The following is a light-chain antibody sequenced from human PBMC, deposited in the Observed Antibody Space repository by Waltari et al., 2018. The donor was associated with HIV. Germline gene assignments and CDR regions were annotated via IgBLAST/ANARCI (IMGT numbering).Light chain of an antibody. V-gene: IGKV1-33*01. J-gene: IGKJ4*01. CDR2: GAS. Sequence: DIQLTQSLTSLSAFVGDRVTITCQASQDISNYLSWYQQKPGKAPKLLIYGASNLETGVPSRFSGSGSGANFTFTISSLLPEDIATYYCQQYDNFPLFGGGTKVEIK. CDR3: QQYDNFPL. CDR1: QDISNY.